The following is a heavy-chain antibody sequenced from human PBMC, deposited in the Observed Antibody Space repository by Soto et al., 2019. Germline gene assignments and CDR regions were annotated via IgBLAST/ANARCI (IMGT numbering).Heavy chain of an antibody. CDR1: GFTFSSYA. Sequence: PGGSLRLSCAASGFTFSSYAMTWVRQAPGKGLEWVSGISGSGGSTHYADSVKGRFTISRDNSKNTLYLQMNNLRAEDTAVYHCAKGTGDYGWGKYPRGFDPWGQGTLVTVSS. CDR2: ISGSGGST. V-gene: IGHV3-23*01. D-gene: IGHD3-16*01. J-gene: IGHJ5*02. CDR3: AKGTGDYGWGKYPRGFDP.